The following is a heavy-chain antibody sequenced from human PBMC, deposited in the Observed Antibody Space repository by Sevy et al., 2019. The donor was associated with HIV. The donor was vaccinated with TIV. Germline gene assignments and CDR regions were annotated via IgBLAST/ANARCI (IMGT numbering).Heavy chain of an antibody. CDR3: ATTREYYSDNSGYLDY. Sequence: ASVKVSCKVSGYILTQLSMHWVRQTPGKGREWMGRFDPEDGTTIYAQKFQGRVTMTEDTSTDTAYLELSSLRSEDTAVYYCATTREYYSDNSGYLDYWGRGILVTVSS. CDR2: FDPEDGTT. D-gene: IGHD3-22*01. V-gene: IGHV1-24*01. J-gene: IGHJ4*02. CDR1: GYILTQLS.